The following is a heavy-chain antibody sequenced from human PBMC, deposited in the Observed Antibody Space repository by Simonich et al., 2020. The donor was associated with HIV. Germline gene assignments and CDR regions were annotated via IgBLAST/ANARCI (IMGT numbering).Heavy chain of an antibody. D-gene: IGHD1-1*01. CDR2: IRPYGGNP. J-gene: IGHJ4*02. Sequence: QVRLVQSGTEVKKPGASVKVSCKASGYTFTNYGITWVRQAPGQGLEWMGWIRPYGGNPNYAQNLQGRVTMTTDTSTSTAYMELRSLRSDDTAVYYCARGNPWFDYWGQGTLVTVSS. CDR1: GYTFTNYG. V-gene: IGHV1-18*01. CDR3: ARGNPWFDY.